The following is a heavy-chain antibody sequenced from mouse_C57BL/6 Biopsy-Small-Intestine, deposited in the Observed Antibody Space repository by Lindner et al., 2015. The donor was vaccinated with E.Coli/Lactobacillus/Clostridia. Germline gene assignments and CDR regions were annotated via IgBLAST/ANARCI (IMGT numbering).Heavy chain of an antibody. J-gene: IGHJ2*01. D-gene: IGHD2-4*01. CDR2: IYPRSGNS. CDR3: AREAPFDYDDY. Sequence: VQLQESGAELARPGASVKLSCKASGYTFTSYGINWVKQRTGQGLEWIGEIYPRSGNSYYNEKFKGKATLTADRSSSTAYMELRSLTSEDSAVYFCAREAPFDYDDYWGQGTTLTVSS. CDR1: GYTFTSYG. V-gene: IGHV1-81*01.